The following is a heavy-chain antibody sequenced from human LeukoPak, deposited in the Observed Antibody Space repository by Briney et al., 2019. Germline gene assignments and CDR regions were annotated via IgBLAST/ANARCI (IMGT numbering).Heavy chain of an antibody. V-gene: IGHV3-74*01. CDR3: TSYTSGWN. CDR1: ELTFNSNW. D-gene: IGHD6-19*01. CDR2: INSDGSTT. J-gene: IGHJ4*02. Sequence: GGSLRLSCAASELTFNSNWMHWVRQAPGKGLVWVSRINSDGSTTNYADSVKGRFTISRDNARNTLYLQMNSLRAEDTAVYYCTSYTSGWNWGQGTLVTVSS.